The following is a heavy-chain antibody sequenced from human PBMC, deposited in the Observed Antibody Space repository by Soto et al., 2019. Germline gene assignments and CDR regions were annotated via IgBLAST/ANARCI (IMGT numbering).Heavy chain of an antibody. CDR1: GFNFKNYA. Sequence: QVQLVESGGGVVQPGRSLRLSCAASGFNFKNYAIHWVRQAPGKGLEWVTLISEDGNKKYFADFVKGRFTVSRDNSRNTVFLQMNSLKTEDTAVYYCAKSAHPATVTLYYFDYWGQGTLVTVSS. J-gene: IGHJ4*02. D-gene: IGHD4-17*01. CDR2: ISEDGNKK. CDR3: AKSAHPATVTLYYFDY. V-gene: IGHV3-30*18.